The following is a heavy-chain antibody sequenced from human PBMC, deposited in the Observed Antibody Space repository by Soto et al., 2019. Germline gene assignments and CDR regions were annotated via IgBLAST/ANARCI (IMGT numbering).Heavy chain of an antibody. CDR2: ISAYNGNT. J-gene: IGHJ4*02. D-gene: IGHD3-3*01. V-gene: IGHV1-18*01. CDR3: SRDYYDFWSGYHVPPPIDY. CDR1: GYTFTNYG. Sequence: QVQLVQSGADVKKPGASVKVSCKASGYTFTNYGISWVRQAPGQGLEWMGWISAYNGNTNYAQKLQGRLTMTTDTSTSTAYMGLRSLRSDDTAVYYCSRDYYDFWSGYHVPPPIDYWGQGTLVTVSS.